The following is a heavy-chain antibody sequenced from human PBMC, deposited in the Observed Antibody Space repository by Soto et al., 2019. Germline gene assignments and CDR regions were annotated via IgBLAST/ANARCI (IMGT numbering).Heavy chain of an antibody. V-gene: IGHV4-31*03. D-gene: IGHD6-19*01. Sequence: QMQLQESGPGLVKPSQTLSLTCSVSGGSINSDDFCCKWLRQHPGKGLEWIVYIHNSGITDYNPSLKTRVTILVDMSKNQFSLKLTSVTAADTAVYYCARQQQWLSPFADWGQGTLVTVSS. CDR3: ARQQQWLSPFAD. J-gene: IGHJ4*02. CDR1: GGSINSDDFC. CDR2: IHNSGIT.